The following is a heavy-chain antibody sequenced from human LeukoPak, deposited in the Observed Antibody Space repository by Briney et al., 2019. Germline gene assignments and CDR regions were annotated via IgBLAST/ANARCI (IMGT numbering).Heavy chain of an antibody. J-gene: IGHJ2*01. CDR2: ITRQSTYI. CDR1: GFTFSTSS. CDR3: ARAPSGENYFPWYFDL. V-gene: IGHV3-21*01. D-gene: IGHD2/OR15-2a*01. Sequence: NPGGSLRLSCAASGFTFSTSSLNCVRQAPGKGLEWVSSITRQSTYIYYADSMKGRFTISRDSAKNSLYLQMNSLRADDTAVYYCARAPSGENYFPWYFDLWGRGTLVTVSS.